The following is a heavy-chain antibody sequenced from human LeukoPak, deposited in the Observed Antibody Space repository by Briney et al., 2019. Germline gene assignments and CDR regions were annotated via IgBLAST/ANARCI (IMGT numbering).Heavy chain of an antibody. D-gene: IGHD1-7*01. Sequence: GASVKVSCKASGYTFTSYGISWVRQAPGQGLEWMGWISAYNGNTNYAQKLQGRVTMTTDTSTSTAYMELRSLRSDDTAVYYCAKKWGYGWNYPFDYWGQGTLVTVSS. CDR3: AKKWGYGWNYPFDY. J-gene: IGHJ4*02. CDR2: ISAYNGNT. CDR1: GYTFTSYG. V-gene: IGHV1-18*01.